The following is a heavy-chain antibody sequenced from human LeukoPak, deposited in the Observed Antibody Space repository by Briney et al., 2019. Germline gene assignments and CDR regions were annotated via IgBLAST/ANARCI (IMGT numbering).Heavy chain of an antibody. J-gene: IGHJ4*02. CDR3: ARRTYSSSSSLFDY. CDR2: INPNSGGT. D-gene: IGHD6-6*01. V-gene: IGHV1-2*02. CDR1: GYSFTDYL. Sequence: ASVKVSCKASGYSFTDYLMHWVRQAPGQGLEWMGWINPNSGGTNYAQNFQGRVTMTRDTSISTAYMELSSLRSDDTAFYYCARRTYSSSSSLFDYWGQGTLVTVSS.